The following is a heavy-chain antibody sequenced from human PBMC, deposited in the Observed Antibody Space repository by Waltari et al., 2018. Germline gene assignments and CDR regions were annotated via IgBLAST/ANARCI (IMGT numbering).Heavy chain of an antibody. CDR3: AREAVVVPAAPNYYYYYMDV. CDR1: GGSISSYY. J-gene: IGHJ6*03. V-gene: IGHV4-59*01. CDR2: IYYSVST. D-gene: IGHD2-2*01. Sequence: QVQLQESGPGLVKPSETLSLTCTVSGGSISSYYWSWIRQPPGKGLEWIGYIYYSVSTNYNPSLKSRVTISVDTSKSQFSLKLSSVTAADTAVYYCAREAVVVPAAPNYYYYYMDVWGKGTTVTVSS.